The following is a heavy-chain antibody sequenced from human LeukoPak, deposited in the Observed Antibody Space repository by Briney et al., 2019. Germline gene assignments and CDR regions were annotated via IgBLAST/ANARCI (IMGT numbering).Heavy chain of an antibody. CDR3: ANLWFGELGYYFDY. D-gene: IGHD3-10*01. V-gene: IGHV4-31*03. J-gene: IGHJ4*02. CDR2: IYYSGST. Sequence: PSQTLSLTCTVSGGSISSGGYYWSWIRQHPGKGLEWIGYIYYSGSTYYSPSLKSRVTISVDTSKNQFSLKLSSVTAADTAVYYCANLWFGELGYYFDYWGQGTLVTVSS. CDR1: GGSISSGGYY.